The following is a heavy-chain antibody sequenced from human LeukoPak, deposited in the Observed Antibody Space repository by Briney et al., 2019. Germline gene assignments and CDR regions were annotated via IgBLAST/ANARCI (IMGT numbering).Heavy chain of an antibody. CDR3: ARTLAGISRGAFDY. D-gene: IGHD6-13*01. Sequence: ASVKVSCKASGYTFTGYYMHLVRQAPGQGLEWMGWINPNSGGTNYAQKFQGRVTMTRDTSISTAYMELSRLRSDDTAVYYCARTLAGISRGAFDYWGQGTLVTVSS. V-gene: IGHV1-2*02. CDR2: INPNSGGT. J-gene: IGHJ4*02. CDR1: GYTFTGYY.